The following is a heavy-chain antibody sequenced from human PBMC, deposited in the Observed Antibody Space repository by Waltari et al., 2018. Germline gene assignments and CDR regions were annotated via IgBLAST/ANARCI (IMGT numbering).Heavy chain of an antibody. Sequence: QVQLQESGPGLVKPSETLSLTCAVSGYSISSGYYWGWIRQPPGKGLEWIGSIYHSGATYYDPSLKSRVTISVDTSKNQFSLKLSSVTAADTAVYYCARESYTVNYYFDDWGQGTLVTVSS. CDR1: GYSISSGYY. D-gene: IGHD4-4*01. J-gene: IGHJ4*02. CDR3: ARESYTVNYYFDD. V-gene: IGHV4-38-2*02. CDR2: IYHSGAT.